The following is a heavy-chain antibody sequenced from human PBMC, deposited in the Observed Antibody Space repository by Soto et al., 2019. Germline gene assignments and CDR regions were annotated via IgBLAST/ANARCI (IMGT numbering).Heavy chain of an antibody. CDR1: GGSVSGYY. J-gene: IGHJ4*02. CDR3: ASRRRIGYSYAPSEH. V-gene: IGHV4-34*01. CDR2: INHSGST. D-gene: IGHD5-18*01. Sequence: SETLSLTCAVYGGSVSGYYWSWIRQAPGKGLEWIGEINHSGSTNYNPSLKSRVTISVDTSKNQFSLKLSSVTPADTAVYSCASRRRIGYSYAPSEHWCQGTLVT.